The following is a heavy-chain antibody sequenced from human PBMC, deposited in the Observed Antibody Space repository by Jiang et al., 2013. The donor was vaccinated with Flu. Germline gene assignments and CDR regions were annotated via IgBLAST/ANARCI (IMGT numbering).Heavy chain of an antibody. CDR1: GYTFTSYA. CDR3: ARGEAGSGSHYLFYYYYGMDV. CDR2: INAGNGNT. V-gene: IGHV1-3*01. D-gene: IGHD3-10*01. J-gene: IGHJ6*02. Sequence: GAEVKKPGASVKVSCKASGYTFTSYAMHWVRQAPGXRLEWLGWINAGNGNTKYSQKFQGRVTITRDTSASTAYMELSSLRSEDTAVYYCARGEAGSGSHYLFYYYYGMDVWGPRATVTVSS.